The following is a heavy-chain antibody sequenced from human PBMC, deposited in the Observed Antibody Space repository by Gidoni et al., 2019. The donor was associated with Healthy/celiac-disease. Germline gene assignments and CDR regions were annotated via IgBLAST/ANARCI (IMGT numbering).Heavy chain of an antibody. V-gene: IGHV3-30*18. Sequence: QVQLVESGGGVVQPGRSLRLSCAASGFTLSSYGMHWVRQAPGKGLEWVAVISYDGSNKYYADSVKGRFTISRDNSKNTLYLQMNSLRAEDTAVYYCAKIGVEWELLGVGYWGQGTLVTVSS. CDR2: ISYDGSNK. CDR3: AKIGVEWELLGVGY. CDR1: GFTLSSYG. D-gene: IGHD1-26*01. J-gene: IGHJ4*02.